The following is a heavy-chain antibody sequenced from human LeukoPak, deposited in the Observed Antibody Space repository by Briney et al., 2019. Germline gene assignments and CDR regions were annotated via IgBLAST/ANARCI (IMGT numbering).Heavy chain of an antibody. CDR1: GFTFSSYW. Sequence: PGRSLRLSCAASGFTFSSYWIHWGRQAPGKRLVWVSRIHSDGSSTSYADSVKGRFTMSRDNAKNTLYLQMNSLRAEDTAVYYCARGWITAGAYYDYWGQGTLVTVSS. CDR2: IHSDGSST. D-gene: IGHD6-13*01. V-gene: IGHV3-74*01. J-gene: IGHJ4*02. CDR3: ARGWITAGAYYDY.